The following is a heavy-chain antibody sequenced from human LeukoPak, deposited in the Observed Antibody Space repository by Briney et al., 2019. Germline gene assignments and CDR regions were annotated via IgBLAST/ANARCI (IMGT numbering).Heavy chain of an antibody. CDR1: GGTFTSYA. V-gene: IGHV1-69*05. CDR2: IIPIFGTA. Sequence: GSSVKVSCKASGGTFTSYAISWVRQAPGQGLEWMGGIIPIFGTANYAQKFQGRVTITTDESTSTAYMELNSLRSEDTAVYYCARVPGMHYDFWSGYKNNYYYYYMDGWGKGTTVTVSS. CDR3: ARVPGMHYDFWSGYKNNYYYYYMDG. J-gene: IGHJ6*03. D-gene: IGHD3-3*01.